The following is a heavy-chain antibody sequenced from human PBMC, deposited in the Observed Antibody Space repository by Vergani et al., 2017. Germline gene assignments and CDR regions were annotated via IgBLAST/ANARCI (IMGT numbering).Heavy chain of an antibody. D-gene: IGHD6-13*01. J-gene: IGHJ5*02. CDR2: ISAYNGNT. V-gene: IGHV1-18*01. CDR3: AGVGDSSSGYDRGDWFDP. Sequence: QVQLVQSGAEVKKPGASVKVSCKASGYTFTSYGISWVRQAPGQGLEWMGWISAYNGNTNYAQKLQGRVTMTTDTSTSTAYMELRSLRSEDTAGYYCAGVGDSSSGYDRGDWFDPWGQGTLVTVSS. CDR1: GYTFTSYG.